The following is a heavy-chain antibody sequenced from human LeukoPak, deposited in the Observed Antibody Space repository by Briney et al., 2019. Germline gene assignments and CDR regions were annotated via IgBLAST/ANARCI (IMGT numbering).Heavy chain of an antibody. V-gene: IGHV3-23*01. D-gene: IGHD6-19*01. CDR2: ISGSGGST. CDR3: AKDPPSKYSSGSYFDY. J-gene: IGHJ4*02. Sequence: GGSLRLSCAASGFTFSSYAMGWVRQAPGKGLEWVSAISGSGGSTYYADSVKGRFTISRDNSKNTLYLQMNSLRAEDTAVYYCAKDPPSKYSSGSYFDYWGQGTLVTVSS. CDR1: GFTFSSYA.